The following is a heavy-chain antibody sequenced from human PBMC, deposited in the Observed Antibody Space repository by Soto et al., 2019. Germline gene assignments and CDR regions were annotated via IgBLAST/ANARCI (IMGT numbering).Heavy chain of an antibody. V-gene: IGHV4-61*01. J-gene: IGHJ4*02. CDR1: GGSISSSSYY. CDR2: SYFTGAT. CDR3: AIDRTPRRGFDY. Sequence: PSETLSLTCTVSGGSISSSSYYCSWIRQPPGKGLEWIRCSYFTGATNYTPSLKSRDTISVGTSKNQRSLTLNSATAEDTAVSYCAIDRTPRRGFDYWGQGTQVTVYS.